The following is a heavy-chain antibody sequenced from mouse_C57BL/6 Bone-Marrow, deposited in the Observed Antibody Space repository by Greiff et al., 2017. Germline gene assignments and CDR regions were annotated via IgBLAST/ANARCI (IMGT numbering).Heavy chain of an antibody. CDR3: TTCYGNSAWFAY. Sequence: EVQLKESGAELVRPGASVKLSCTASGFNIKDDYMHWVKQRPEQGLEWIGWIDPENGDTEYASKFQGKATITADTSSNTAYLQLSSLTSEDTAVYYCTTCYGNSAWFAYWGQGTLVTVSA. V-gene: IGHV14-4*01. J-gene: IGHJ3*01. CDR2: IDPENGDT. CDR1: GFNIKDDY. D-gene: IGHD2-1*01.